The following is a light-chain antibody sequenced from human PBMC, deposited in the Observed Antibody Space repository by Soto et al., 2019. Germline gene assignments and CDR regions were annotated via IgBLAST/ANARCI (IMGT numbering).Light chain of an antibody. CDR3: QQYNNWPWT. CDR1: QSVSNN. Sequence: EIVMTQSPATLSVSPGERATLSCRASQSVSNNLAWYQQKPGQAPRLLIYGASTRATGIPARFSGSGSGTEFTLTISRLQSEDSAVYFCQQYNNWPWTFGQGTKVEIK. J-gene: IGKJ1*01. CDR2: GAS. V-gene: IGKV3-15*01.